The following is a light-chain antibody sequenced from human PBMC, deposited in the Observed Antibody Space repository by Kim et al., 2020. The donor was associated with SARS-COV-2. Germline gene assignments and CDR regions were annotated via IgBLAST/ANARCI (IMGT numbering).Light chain of an antibody. J-gene: IGKJ5*01. CDR3: QQRSKWPIT. V-gene: IGKV3-11*01. CDR1: QTVTYE. Sequence: PGERATLSCRASQTVTYELAWYQQKPGQAPRLLIYDASNRATGVPTTFSGSGSGTDFTLTISSLEPEDFAVYYCQQRSKWPITFGQGTRLEI. CDR2: DAS.